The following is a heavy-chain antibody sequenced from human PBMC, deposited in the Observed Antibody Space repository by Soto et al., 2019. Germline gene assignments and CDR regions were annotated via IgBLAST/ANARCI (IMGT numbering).Heavy chain of an antibody. D-gene: IGHD6-19*01. CDR3: AKGRIAVAGTEPLDY. V-gene: IGHV3-9*01. CDR2: ISWNSGSI. J-gene: IGHJ4*02. Sequence: PGGSLRLSCAASGSTFDDYAMHWVRQAPGKGLEWVSGISWNSGSIGYADSVKGRFTISRDNAKNSLYLQMNSLRVEDTALYYCAKGRIAVAGTEPLDYWGQGTLVTVSS. CDR1: GSTFDDYA.